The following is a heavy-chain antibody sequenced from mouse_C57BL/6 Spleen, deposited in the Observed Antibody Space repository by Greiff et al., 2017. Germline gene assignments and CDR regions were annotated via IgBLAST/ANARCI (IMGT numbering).Heavy chain of an antibody. CDR1: GYAFSSSW. V-gene: IGHV1-82*01. Sequence: VKLQESGPELVKPGASVKISCKASGYAFSSSWMNWVKQRPGKGLEWIGRIYPGDGDTNYNGKFKGKATLTADKSSSTAYMQLSSLTSEDSAVYFCARWPIYYGNYYYAMDYWGQGTSVTVSS. J-gene: IGHJ4*01. CDR2: IYPGDGDT. CDR3: ARWPIYYGNYYYAMDY. D-gene: IGHD2-1*01.